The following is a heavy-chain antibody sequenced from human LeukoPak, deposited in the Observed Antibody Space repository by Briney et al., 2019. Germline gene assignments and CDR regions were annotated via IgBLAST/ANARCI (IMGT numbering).Heavy chain of an antibody. D-gene: IGHD3-9*01. V-gene: IGHV5-51*01. CDR1: GYSFTSYW. J-gene: IGHJ5*02. CDR3: ARSLIRYFDWSSSGWFDP. Sequence: GESLKISCKGSGYSFTSYWIGWVRQMPGKGLEWMGIIYPGDSDTRYSPSFQGQVTISADKSISTAYLQWSSLKASDTAMYYCARSLIRYFDWSSSGWFDPWGQGTLVTVPS. CDR2: IYPGDSDT.